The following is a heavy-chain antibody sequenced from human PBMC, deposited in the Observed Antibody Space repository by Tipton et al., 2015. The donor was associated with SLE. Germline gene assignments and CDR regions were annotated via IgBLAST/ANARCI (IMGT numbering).Heavy chain of an antibody. Sequence: TLSLTCAVYGGSFSGYYWSWIRQPPGKGLEWIGEINHSGSTNYNPSLKSRVTISLDRSRNQFSLKLTSVTSKDTAVYYCARYVMGAGGRGDWDQGTLVTVSS. V-gene: IGHV4-34*01. J-gene: IGHJ4*02. CDR3: ARYVMGAGGRGD. CDR1: GGSFSGYY. D-gene: IGHD2-15*01. CDR2: INHSGST.